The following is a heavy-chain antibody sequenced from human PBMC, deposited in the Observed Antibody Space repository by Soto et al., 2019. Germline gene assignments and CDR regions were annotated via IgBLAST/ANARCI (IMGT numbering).Heavy chain of an antibody. CDR2: VTADGVT. D-gene: IGHD2-15*01. Sequence: EVQVLESGGGLVQPGGSLRLSCEGSGFTVSSHAMTWIRQAPGKGPEWVSTVTADGVTYYADSVKGRFGMSRDTSENTRYVQLNSLGAEDTAAYYCAPHVSCSGGSCQYDAFAIRGQGTMVTVSS. J-gene: IGHJ3*02. V-gene: IGHV3-23*01. CDR3: APHVSCSGGSCQYDAFAI. CDR1: GFTVSSHA.